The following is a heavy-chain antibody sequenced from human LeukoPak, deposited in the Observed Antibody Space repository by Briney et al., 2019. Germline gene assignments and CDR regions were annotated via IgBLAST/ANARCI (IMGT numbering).Heavy chain of an antibody. CDR3: AREDSSGYYAY. Sequence: SETLSLTCTVSGSSISSYYWSWIRQPPGKGLEWIGYIYYSGSTNYNPSLKSRVTISVDTSKNQFSLKLSSVTAADTAVYYCAREDSSGYYAYWGQGTLVTVSS. CDR1: GSSISSYY. J-gene: IGHJ4*02. V-gene: IGHV4-59*01. CDR2: IYYSGST. D-gene: IGHD3-22*01.